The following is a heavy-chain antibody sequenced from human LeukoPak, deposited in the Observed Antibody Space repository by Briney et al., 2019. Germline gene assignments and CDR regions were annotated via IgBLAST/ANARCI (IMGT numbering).Heavy chain of an antibody. CDR2: ISSNGGST. CDR1: GTAFRTYA. J-gene: IGHJ4*02. V-gene: IGHV3-64D*09. Sequence: GGSLRLSCSASGTAFRTYAMHWVRQPPGKGLEYVSAISSNGGSTYYADSVKGRFTISRDNSKNTLYLQMSSLRAEDTAVYYCVKGHLVWELGDYFDYWGQGTLVTVSS. D-gene: IGHD1-26*01. CDR3: VKGHLVWELGDYFDY.